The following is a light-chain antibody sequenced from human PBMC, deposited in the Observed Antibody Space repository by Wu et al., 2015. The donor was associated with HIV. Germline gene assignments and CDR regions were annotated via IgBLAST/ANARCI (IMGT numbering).Light chain of an antibody. CDR1: QDIHQY. J-gene: IGKJ4*01. CDR2: DSS. V-gene: IGKV1-33*01. CDR3: QQYDSLPLS. Sequence: DIQMTQSPSSLSASVGDRVTITCQATQDIHQYLNWYQQKPGKAPKLLISDSSKLKTGVPSRFSGGGSGTDFSFTITSLQPEDIATYYCQQYDSLPLSFGGGTK.